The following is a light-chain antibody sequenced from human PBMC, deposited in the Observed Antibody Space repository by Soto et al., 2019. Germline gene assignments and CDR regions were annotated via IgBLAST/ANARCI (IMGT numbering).Light chain of an antibody. CDR2: GAS. CDR1: QTVRNSY. J-gene: IGKJ1*01. Sequence: EIVLTQSPGTLSLSPGERATLSCRASQTVRNSYLAWYQEKPGQAPRLLIYGASSRATGIPDRFSGSGSGTAFTLTISRLEPEDLAVYYCQQYGNSPRTFGQGTKVEIK. CDR3: QQYGNSPRT. V-gene: IGKV3-20*01.